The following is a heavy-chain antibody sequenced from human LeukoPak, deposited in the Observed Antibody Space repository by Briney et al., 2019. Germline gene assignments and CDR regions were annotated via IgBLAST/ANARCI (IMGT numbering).Heavy chain of an antibody. Sequence: SETLSLTCIVSGGSLSSGDYYWSWIRQPPGKGLEYIGYIYYSGSTSYNPSLKSRVTISVDTSKNQFSLKLSSVTAADTAVYYCARAPVGYCSGGTCKRYFDYWGQGTLVTVSS. J-gene: IGHJ4*02. CDR3: ARAPVGYCSGGTCKRYFDY. CDR1: GGSLSSGDYY. CDR2: IYYSGST. D-gene: IGHD2-15*01. V-gene: IGHV4-30-4*01.